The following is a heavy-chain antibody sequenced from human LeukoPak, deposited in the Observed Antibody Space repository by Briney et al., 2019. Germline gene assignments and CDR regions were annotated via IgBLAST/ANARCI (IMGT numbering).Heavy chain of an antibody. Sequence: GGSLRPSCAASGFTFSSYGMHWVRQAPGKGLEWVAFIRYDGSNKYYADSVKGRFTISRDNSKNTLYLQVDSLRAEDTAVYYCAKGTAMVIDYWGQGTLVTVSS. J-gene: IGHJ4*02. V-gene: IGHV3-30*02. D-gene: IGHD5-18*01. CDR2: IRYDGSNK. CDR1: GFTFSSYG. CDR3: AKGTAMVIDY.